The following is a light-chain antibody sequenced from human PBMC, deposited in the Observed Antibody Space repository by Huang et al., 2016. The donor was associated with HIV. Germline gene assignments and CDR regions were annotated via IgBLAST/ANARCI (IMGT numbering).Light chain of an antibody. CDR2: DAS. J-gene: IGKJ4*01. CDR3: QQSSNWPPLT. V-gene: IGKV3-11*01. CDR1: QSVTNY. Sequence: EIVLTQFPATLSLSPGERATLSCRASQSVTNYLAWYQQKPGQAPRLLIDDASNRATGIPARFSGSGSGTDFTLTISSLEPEDFAVYYCQQSSNWPPLTFGGGTKVEIK.